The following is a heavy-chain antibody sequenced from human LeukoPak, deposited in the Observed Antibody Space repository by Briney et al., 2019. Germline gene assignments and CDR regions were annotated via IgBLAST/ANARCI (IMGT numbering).Heavy chain of an antibody. CDR1: GYTLTELS. J-gene: IGHJ6*02. CDR2: FDPEDGET. V-gene: IGHV1-24*01. D-gene: IGHD3-22*01. Sequence: ASVKVSCKVSGYTLTELSMHWVRQAPGKGLEWMGGFDPEDGETIYAQKFQGRVTMTRDTSTSTVYMELSSLRSEDTAVYYCARVGSYYYDSSGYYYYYGMDVWGQGTTVTVSS. CDR3: ARVGSYYYDSSGYYYYYGMDV.